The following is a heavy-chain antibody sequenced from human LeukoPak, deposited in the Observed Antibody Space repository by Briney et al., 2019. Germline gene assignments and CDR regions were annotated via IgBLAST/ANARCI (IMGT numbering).Heavy chain of an antibody. Sequence: GASVKVSCKASGYTFTSYYMHWVRQAPGEGLEWMGITNPSGGSTSYAQKFQGRVTITRDTSASIAYMELSSLRSEDMAVYYCARTRQYSSIWGFDYWGQGTLVTVSS. J-gene: IGHJ4*02. CDR3: ARTRQYSSIWGFDY. V-gene: IGHV1-46*01. D-gene: IGHD6-13*01. CDR2: TNPSGGST. CDR1: GYTFTSYY.